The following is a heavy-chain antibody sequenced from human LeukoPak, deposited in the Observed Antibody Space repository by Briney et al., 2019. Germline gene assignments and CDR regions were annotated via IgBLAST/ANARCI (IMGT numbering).Heavy chain of an antibody. CDR2: IYYSGST. CDR1: GGSISSYY. D-gene: IGHD3-16*01. J-gene: IGHJ4*02. Sequence: SETLSLTCTVSGGSISSYYWSWIRQPPGKGLEWIGYIYYSGSTNYNPSLKSRVTISVDTSKNQFSLKLSSVTAADTAVYYCARAWRGEYHFDYWGQGTLVTVSS. CDR3: ARAWRGEYHFDY. V-gene: IGHV4-59*01.